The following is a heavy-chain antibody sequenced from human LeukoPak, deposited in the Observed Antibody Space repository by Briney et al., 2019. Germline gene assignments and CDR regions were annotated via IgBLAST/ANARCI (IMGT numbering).Heavy chain of an antibody. D-gene: IGHD3-16*02. CDR1: GYTFTSDD. J-gene: IGHJ4*02. CDR2: MNPNRGNT. CDR3: ARATTYDYVWGTYRYIDY. Sequence: GAXXXXSCEACGYTFTSDDINWGRQAPGQGPEGMGWMNPNRGNTVYAQKFQGRVTMTRTTSITTAYMELSSLRSEDTAVYYCARATTYDYVWGTYRYIDYWGQGTLVTVSS. V-gene: IGHV1-8*01.